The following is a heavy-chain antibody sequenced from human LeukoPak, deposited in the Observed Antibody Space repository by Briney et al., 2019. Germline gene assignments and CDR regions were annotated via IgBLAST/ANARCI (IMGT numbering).Heavy chain of an antibody. Sequence: SETLSLTCTVSGGSISSSSYYWGWIRQPPGKGLEWIGMIYYSGSTYYNPSLKSRVTISVDTSKNQFSLNLNSVTAADTAVYYCARLSGDPYYYYAMAVWGQGTTVTVSS. CDR2: IYYSGST. CDR3: ARLSGDPYYYYAMAV. V-gene: IGHV4-39*07. CDR1: GGSISSSSYY. D-gene: IGHD2-21*01. J-gene: IGHJ6*02.